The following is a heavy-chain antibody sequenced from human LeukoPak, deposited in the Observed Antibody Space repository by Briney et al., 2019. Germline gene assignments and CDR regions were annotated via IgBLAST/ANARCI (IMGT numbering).Heavy chain of an antibody. V-gene: IGHV4-39*07. J-gene: IGHJ4*02. CDR1: GGSISSSSYY. CDR3: ARGPITMVRGVGFDY. D-gene: IGHD3-10*01. CDR2: ISYSGST. Sequence: SETLSLTCTVSGGSISSSSYYWGWIRQPPGKGLEWIGSISYSGSTNYNPSLKSRVTISTDTSKNQFSLKLSSVTAADTAVYYCARGPITMVRGVGFDYWGQGTLVTVSS.